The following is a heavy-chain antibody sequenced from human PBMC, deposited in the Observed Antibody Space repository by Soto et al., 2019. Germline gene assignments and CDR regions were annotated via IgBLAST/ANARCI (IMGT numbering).Heavy chain of an antibody. CDR2: IYHSGST. CDR3: ARDLDHGKAVGY. Sequence: SETLSLTCAFSVGSISSSNWWRWVRQPPGKGLEWIGEIYHSGSTNYNPSLKSRVTISVDKSKNQLSLKLSSVTAADTAVYYCARDLDHGKAVGYWGQGTMVTVSS. J-gene: IGHJ4*02. V-gene: IGHV4-4*02. CDR1: VGSISSSNW.